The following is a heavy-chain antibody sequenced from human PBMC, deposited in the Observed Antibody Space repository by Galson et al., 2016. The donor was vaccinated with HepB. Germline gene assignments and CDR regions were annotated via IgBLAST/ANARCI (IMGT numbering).Heavy chain of an antibody. Sequence: SLRLSCAASDFTFSSYAMNWVRQAPGKGLEWVSAISGTGYNTQYADSVKGRFTISRDNSKNTLQLQMNSLGPDDTAVYYCARVARGGYKTADLWGQGTLVSVSS. CDR2: ISGTGYNT. J-gene: IGHJ5*02. V-gene: IGHV3-23*01. CDR1: DFTFSSYA. D-gene: IGHD5-24*01. CDR3: ARVARGGYKTADL.